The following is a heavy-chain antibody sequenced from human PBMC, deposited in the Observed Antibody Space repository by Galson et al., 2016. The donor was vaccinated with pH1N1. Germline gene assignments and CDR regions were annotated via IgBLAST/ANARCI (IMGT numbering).Heavy chain of an antibody. V-gene: IGHV3-11*01. Sequence: SLRLSCAASGFTFSDYYMPWIRRAPGKGLEWVSYISSSGYTIFYTDSVKGRFTISRDNAKNSLYLQMNSLRAKDTAVYYCASAPRLGELELGDVFDIWGQGTMVTVSS. CDR3: ASAPRLGELELGDVFDI. CDR2: ISSSGYTI. J-gene: IGHJ3*02. CDR1: GFTFSDYY. D-gene: IGHD3-10*01.